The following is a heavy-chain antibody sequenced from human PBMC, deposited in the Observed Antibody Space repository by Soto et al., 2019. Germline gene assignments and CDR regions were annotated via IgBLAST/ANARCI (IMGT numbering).Heavy chain of an antibody. CDR2: ISYDGNNK. V-gene: IGHV3-30*18. CDR1: GFIFSTYG. J-gene: IGHJ4*02. Sequence: GGSLRLSCAASGFIFSTYGMHWVRQAPGKGLEWLSVISYDGNNKYYADSVKGRFTISRDNSKNTLWLQMDSLRTEDTAVYYCAKDLLLTTITTVGDWGQGTLVTVSS. CDR3: AKDLLLTTITTVGD. D-gene: IGHD4-17*01.